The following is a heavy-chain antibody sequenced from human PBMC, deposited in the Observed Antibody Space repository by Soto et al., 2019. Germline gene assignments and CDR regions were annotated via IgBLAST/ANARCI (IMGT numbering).Heavy chain of an antibody. CDR2: INHGGST. J-gene: IGHJ4*02. V-gene: IGHV4-34*01. CDR1: GGSFTAYY. D-gene: IGHD3-3*01. CDR3: ADAAIDFWRDLNSGNGSYPLDY. Sequence: SETLSLTCAVYGGSFTAYYWSWIRQPPGKGLEWIGEINHGGSTNYNPSLKSGVTISADKSKNQFSLKVNSVTAAETAVYYCADAAIDFWRDLNSGNGSYPLDYWGQVSPVTVSS.